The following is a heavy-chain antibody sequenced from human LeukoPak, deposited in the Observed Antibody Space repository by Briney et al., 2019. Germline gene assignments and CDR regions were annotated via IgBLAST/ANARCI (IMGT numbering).Heavy chain of an antibody. J-gene: IGHJ2*01. V-gene: IGHV4-4*08. CDR1: GGSIFSYY. CDR3: ARRAYYDTSGYYPTSGYFDL. CDR2: IYPNGIT. Sequence: SETLSLTCTVSGGSIFSYYWNWIRQPPGKGLEWIGYIYPNGITSYNPSLRSRGTISIATSKNQFSLRLRSVTAADTAIYYCARRAYYDTSGYYPTSGYFDLWGRGTLVAVSS. D-gene: IGHD3-22*01.